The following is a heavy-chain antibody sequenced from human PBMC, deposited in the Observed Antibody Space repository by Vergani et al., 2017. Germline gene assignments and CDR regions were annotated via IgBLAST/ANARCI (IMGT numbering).Heavy chain of an antibody. D-gene: IGHD4-17*01. V-gene: IGHV3-49*04. Sequence: EVQLVESGGGLVQPGRSLRLSCTASGFTFGDYAMSWVRQAPGKGLEWVGFIRSKAYGGTTEYAASVKGRFTISRDDSKSIAYLQMNSLKTEDTAVYYCTRGSNYGPAGYWGQGTLVTVSS. CDR3: TRGSNYGPAGY. CDR2: IRSKAYGGTT. CDR1: GFTFGDYA. J-gene: IGHJ4*02.